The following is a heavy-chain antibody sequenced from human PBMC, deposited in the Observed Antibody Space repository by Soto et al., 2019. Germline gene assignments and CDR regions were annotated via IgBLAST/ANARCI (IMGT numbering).Heavy chain of an antibody. J-gene: IGHJ6*02. Sequence: SETLSLTCAVSGGSISSSNWWSWVRQPPGKGLEWIGEIYHSGSTNYNPSLKSRVTISVDKSKNQFSLKLSSVTAADTAVYYCARSRDTYSIYGMDVWGQGTTVTVSS. CDR2: IYHSGST. D-gene: IGHD6-13*01. CDR1: GGSISSSNW. V-gene: IGHV4-4*02. CDR3: ARSRDTYSIYGMDV.